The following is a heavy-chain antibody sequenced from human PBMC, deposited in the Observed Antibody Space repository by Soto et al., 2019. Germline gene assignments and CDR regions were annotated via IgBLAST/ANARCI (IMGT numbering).Heavy chain of an antibody. CDR2: IHHSGST. Sequence: KASETLSLTCVVSGDSIRNNNWWSWVRQPPGKGLEWIGEIHHSGSTNYNPSLKSRVTISLDKSKNEFSLKVSSVTAADTAVYYCARAGRAVDFDYWGQGALVTVSS. CDR1: GDSIRNNNW. D-gene: IGHD6-19*01. CDR3: ARAGRAVDFDY. V-gene: IGHV4-4*02. J-gene: IGHJ4*02.